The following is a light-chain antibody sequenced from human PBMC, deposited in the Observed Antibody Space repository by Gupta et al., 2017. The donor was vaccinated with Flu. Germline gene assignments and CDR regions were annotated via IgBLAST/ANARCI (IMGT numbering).Light chain of an antibody. CDR1: VLSNQY. V-gene: IGLV3-25*03. CDR3: QTADSRGTYV. Sequence: PGKTARITCSGDVLSNQYTYWYQQKPGHAPLLVIYKDTASPAGVPGRLSGSTAGTTATLTISGAQAEDEADYYCQTADSRGTYVFGTGTRVTVL. CDR2: KDT. J-gene: IGLJ1*01.